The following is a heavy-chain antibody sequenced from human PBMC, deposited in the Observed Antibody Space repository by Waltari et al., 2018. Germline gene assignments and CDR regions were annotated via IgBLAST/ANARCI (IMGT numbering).Heavy chain of an antibody. J-gene: IGHJ1*01. CDR1: GGSITSDY. V-gene: IGHV4-59*01. Sequence: QVQLMESGPGLVRPSEPLSLTCNGSGGSITSDYWSWVRQPPGKGLEWVGYIYHSGTTNYNPSLRSRVSISVDTSKTQFSLKLNYVTAADTAVYYCARGHSTGWYLSHWGRGALVTVSS. CDR2: IYHSGTT. CDR3: ARGHSTGWYLSH. D-gene: IGHD6-19*01.